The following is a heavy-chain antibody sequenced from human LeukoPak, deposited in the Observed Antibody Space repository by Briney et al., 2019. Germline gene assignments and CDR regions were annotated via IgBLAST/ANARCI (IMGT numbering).Heavy chain of an antibody. CDR3: AREGTAWTNLNWFDP. V-gene: IGHV4-59*01. Sequence: SETLSLTCSVSGRSNSSYYWRWTRQPPGKGLEWIGYISYSGSTNFNPSLKSRVTISVDTSKNQSSLKLITVTAADTAVYYCAREGTAWTNLNWFDPWGQGTLVTVSS. CDR2: ISYSGST. J-gene: IGHJ5*02. CDR1: GRSNSSYY. D-gene: IGHD3/OR15-3a*01.